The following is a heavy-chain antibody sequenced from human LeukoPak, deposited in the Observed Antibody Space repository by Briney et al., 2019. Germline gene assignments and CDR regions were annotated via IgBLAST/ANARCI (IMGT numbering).Heavy chain of an antibody. Sequence: GSLRLSCATSGFHFERYTIHWVRQAPGKGLEWVSLAGWAGGTTFYSDSVRGRFTISRDSGRKSVYLQMNSLTTDDTAFYFCAKELDTMFFDYWGQGALVTVSS. D-gene: IGHD3-10*02. V-gene: IGHV3-43*01. J-gene: IGHJ4*02. CDR1: GFHFERYT. CDR3: AKELDTMFFDY. CDR2: AGWAGGTT.